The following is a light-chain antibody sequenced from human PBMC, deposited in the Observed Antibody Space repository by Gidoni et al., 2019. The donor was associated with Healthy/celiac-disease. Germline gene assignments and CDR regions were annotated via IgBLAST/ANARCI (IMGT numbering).Light chain of an antibody. CDR1: KAISSA. CDR2: VAS. V-gene: IGKV1D-13*01. CDR3: HQFNNYPPGLT. J-gene: IGKJ4*01. Sequence: IQLPQTTSSLSASVGDRVTISCRASKAISSALAWYQHKPGNAPKLLIYVASSLERGAPARFSGSGSGTDFTLTISSLQPEDFATYVCHQFNNYPPGLTFXGXTKVEIK.